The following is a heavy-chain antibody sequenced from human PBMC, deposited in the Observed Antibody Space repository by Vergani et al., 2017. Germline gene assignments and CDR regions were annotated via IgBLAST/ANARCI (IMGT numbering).Heavy chain of an antibody. D-gene: IGHD7-27*01. Sequence: QVQLVQSGAEVKKPGSSVKVSCKASGGTFSSYAISWVRQAPGQGLEWMGRIIPIFGTANYARKFQGRVTITADESTSTAYMELSSLRSEDTAVYYCARELLGSGRDHDARMDVWGQGTTVTVSS. CDR2: IIPIFGTA. CDR1: GGTFSSYA. J-gene: IGHJ6*02. V-gene: IGHV1-69*13. CDR3: ARELLGSGRDHDARMDV.